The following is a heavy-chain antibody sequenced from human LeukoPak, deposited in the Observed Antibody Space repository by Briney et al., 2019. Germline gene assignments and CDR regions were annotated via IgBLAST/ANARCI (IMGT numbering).Heavy chain of an antibody. CDR2: ISSSSGYI. CDR3: ARAKTYSGSYNDAFDI. J-gene: IGHJ3*02. D-gene: IGHD1-26*01. Sequence: GGSLRLSCTASGFTFGDYAMSWVRQAPGKGLEWVSSISSSSGYIYYADSVEGRFTISRDNAKNSLYLQMNSLRAEDTAVYYCARAKTYSGSYNDAFDIWGQGTMVTVSS. V-gene: IGHV3-21*01. CDR1: GFTFGDYA.